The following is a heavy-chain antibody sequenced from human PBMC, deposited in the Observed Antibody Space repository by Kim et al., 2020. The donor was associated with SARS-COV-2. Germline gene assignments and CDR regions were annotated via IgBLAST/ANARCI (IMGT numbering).Heavy chain of an antibody. Sequence: SETLSLTCTVSGDSISSSSYYWGWIRQPPGKGLEWIGIIYYGGSTYYNPSLKSRVTISVDTSKNQFSLKLSSVTAADTAVYYCARHRRSWYSMDVWGQGTTVPVSS. D-gene: IGHD3-10*01. CDR3: ARHRRSWYSMDV. CDR1: GDSISSSSYY. J-gene: IGHJ6*02. CDR2: IYYGGST. V-gene: IGHV4-39*01.